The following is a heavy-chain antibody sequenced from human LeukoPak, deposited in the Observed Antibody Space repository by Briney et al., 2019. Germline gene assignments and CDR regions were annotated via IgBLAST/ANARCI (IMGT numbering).Heavy chain of an antibody. Sequence: GGSLRLSCAASGFTFSRYWMHWVRQAPGKGLVWVSRINSDGSSTGYADSVKGRFTISRDNAKNTLYLQMNSLRAEDTAVYYCARWGSASEDILTGYYKLYYYYGMDVWGQGTTVTVSS. J-gene: IGHJ6*02. CDR2: INSDGSST. CDR1: GFTFSRYW. CDR3: ARWGSASEDILTGYYKLYYYYGMDV. V-gene: IGHV3-74*01. D-gene: IGHD3-9*01.